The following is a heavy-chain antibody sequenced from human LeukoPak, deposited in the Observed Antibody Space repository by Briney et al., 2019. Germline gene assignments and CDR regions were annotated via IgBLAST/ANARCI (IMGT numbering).Heavy chain of an antibody. CDR2: TYYSGST. CDR3: ARTRFGYFDY. V-gene: IGHV4-39*01. Sequence: SETLSLTCTVSSGSIGSDALYWGWIRQSPGKGLEWIGSTYYSGSTYYNPSLKSRVTISVDTSKNQFSLKLSSVTAADTAVYYCARTRFGYFDYWGQGTLVTVSS. J-gene: IGHJ4*02. CDR1: SGSIGSDALY. D-gene: IGHD3-3*01.